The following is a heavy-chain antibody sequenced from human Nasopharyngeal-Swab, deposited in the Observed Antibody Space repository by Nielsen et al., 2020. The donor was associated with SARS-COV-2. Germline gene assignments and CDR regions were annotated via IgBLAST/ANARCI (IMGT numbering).Heavy chain of an antibody. D-gene: IGHD2-2*01. CDR1: GVSFSGYH. CDR2: ITRSGNT. CDR3: ARVNNGGGIVPASYSFFMDV. V-gene: IGHV4-34*01. J-gene: IGHJ6*03. Sequence: SETLSLTCGLNGVSFSGYHWGWIRQSPGKGLEWIGDITRSGNTNYNPALKSRVTMSVATSKGEFSLKLTSVTAADTAIYFCARVNNGGGIVPASYSFFMDVWGKGTSVAVSS.